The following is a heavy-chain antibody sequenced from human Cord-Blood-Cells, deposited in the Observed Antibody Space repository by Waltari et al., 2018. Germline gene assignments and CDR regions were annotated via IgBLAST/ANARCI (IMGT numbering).Heavy chain of an antibody. D-gene: IGHD2-15*01. Sequence: QVQLVQSGAEVKKPGASVKGSCKASGYTFTCYAMHWVRQAPGQRIEWMGWINAGNGNTKYSQKFQGRVTITRDTSASTAYMELSSLRSEDTAVYYCARKPPEGDRGAFDIWGQGTMVTVSS. J-gene: IGHJ3*02. CDR3: ARKPPEGDRGAFDI. CDR2: INAGNGNT. V-gene: IGHV1-3*01. CDR1: GYTFTCYA.